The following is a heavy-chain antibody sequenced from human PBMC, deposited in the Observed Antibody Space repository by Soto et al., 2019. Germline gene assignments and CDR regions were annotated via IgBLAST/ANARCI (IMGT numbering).Heavy chain of an antibody. D-gene: IGHD3-22*01. V-gene: IGHV1-18*04. Sequence: GASVKVSCKASGYTFTSYGISWVRQAPGQGLEWMGWISAYNGNTNYAQKLQGRVTMTTDTSTSTAYMELGSLRSDDTAVYYCARAHYYDSSGLRRNKMNDAFDIWGQGTMVTVTS. CDR1: GYTFTSYG. CDR2: ISAYNGNT. CDR3: ARAHYYDSSGLRRNKMNDAFDI. J-gene: IGHJ3*02.